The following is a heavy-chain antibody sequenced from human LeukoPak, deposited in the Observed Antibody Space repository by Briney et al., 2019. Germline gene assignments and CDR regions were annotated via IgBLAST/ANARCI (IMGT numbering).Heavy chain of an antibody. V-gene: IGHV4-59*01. Sequence: PSETLSLTCTVSGVSISSYYWSWIRQPPGKGLGWIGYIYYSGSTNCNPSLKSRVTISVDTSKNQFSLKLSSVTAADTAVYYCARAGYSSSSPFDYWGQGTLVTVSS. CDR3: ARAGYSSSSPFDY. CDR2: IYYSGST. D-gene: IGHD6-6*01. CDR1: GVSISSYY. J-gene: IGHJ4*02.